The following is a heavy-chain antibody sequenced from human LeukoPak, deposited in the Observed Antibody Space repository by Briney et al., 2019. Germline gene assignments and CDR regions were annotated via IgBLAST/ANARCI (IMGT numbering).Heavy chain of an antibody. CDR2: MNPNSGNS. CDR3: ARVWGSADY. J-gene: IGHJ4*02. D-gene: IGHD3-16*01. V-gene: IGHV1-8*01. Sequence: ASVKVSCKASGYPFTNYDINWVRQATGQGLEWMGWMNPNSGNSGSAQKSQGRVTMTRDTSISTAYMELSSLRSEDTAVYYCARVWGSADYWGQGTLVTVSS. CDR1: GYPFTNYD.